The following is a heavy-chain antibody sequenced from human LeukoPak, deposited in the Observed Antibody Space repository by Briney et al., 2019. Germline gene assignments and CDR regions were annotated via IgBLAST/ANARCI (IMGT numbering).Heavy chain of an antibody. J-gene: IGHJ4*02. D-gene: IGHD3-22*01. Sequence: SETPSLTCTVSGASINNYYWSWIRQPPGKGLEWIGYIYYYGSTNYNPSLKSRVTISVGTSENQFSLRLTSVTAADTAVYYCVRLRGSSGPIDHWGQGTLVTVSS. V-gene: IGHV4-59*01. CDR2: IYYYGST. CDR1: GASINNYY. CDR3: VRLRGSSGPIDH.